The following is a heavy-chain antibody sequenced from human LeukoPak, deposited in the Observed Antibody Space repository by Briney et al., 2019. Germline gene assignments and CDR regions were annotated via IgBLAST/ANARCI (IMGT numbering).Heavy chain of an antibody. CDR3: ARDSFGGVVTAKGYTGRDWYFDL. V-gene: IGHV3-64*01. CDR2: ISSNGGST. J-gene: IGHJ2*01. Sequence: GGSLRLSCAASGFTFSSYAMHWVRQAPGKGLEYVSAISSNGGSTYYANSVKGRFTISRDNSKNTLYLQMGSLRAEDMAVYYCARDSFGGVVTAKGYTGRDWYFDLWGRGTLVTVSS. CDR1: GFTFSSYA. D-gene: IGHD2-21*02.